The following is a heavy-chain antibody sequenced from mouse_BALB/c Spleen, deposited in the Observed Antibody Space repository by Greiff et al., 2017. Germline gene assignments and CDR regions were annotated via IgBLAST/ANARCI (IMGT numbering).Heavy chain of an antibody. J-gene: IGHJ4*01. CDR3: ARRKGGFSLREDMDY. V-gene: IGHV5-17*02. CDR1: GFTFSSFG. Sequence: DVMLVESGGGLVQPGGSRKLSCAASGFTFSSFGMHWVRQAPEKGLEWVAYISSGSSTIYYADTVKGRFTISRDNPKNTLFLQMTSLRSEDTAMYYCARRKGGFSLREDMDYWGQGTSVTVSS. CDR2: ISSGSSTI.